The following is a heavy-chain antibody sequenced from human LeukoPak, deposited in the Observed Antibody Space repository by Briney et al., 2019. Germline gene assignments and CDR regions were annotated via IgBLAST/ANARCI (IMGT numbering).Heavy chain of an antibody. CDR1: GFTFSSYS. CDR3: ARGLLYDWYFNL. V-gene: IGHV3-21*01. D-gene: IGHD5/OR15-5a*01. J-gene: IGHJ2*01. Sequence: GGSLRLSCAASGFTFSSYSMNWVRQAPGKGLEWVSSISSSSSYIYYADSVKGRFTISRDNAKNSLYLQMNSLRAEDTAVYYCARGLLYDWYFNLWGRGTLVSVSS. CDR2: ISSSSSYI.